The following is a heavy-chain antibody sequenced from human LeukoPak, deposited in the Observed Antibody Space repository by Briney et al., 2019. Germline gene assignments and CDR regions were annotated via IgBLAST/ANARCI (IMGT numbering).Heavy chain of an antibody. D-gene: IGHD6-13*01. Sequence: GGSLRLSCAASGFTVSSNYMSWVRQAPGKGLEWVSIIYSGGSTYYADSVKGRFTISRDNSKNTLYLQMNSLRAEDTAVYYCARDTGDSSSWYSFDYWGQGTLVTVSS. CDR3: ARDTGDSSSWYSFDY. V-gene: IGHV3-66*01. CDR2: IYSGGST. CDR1: GFTVSSNY. J-gene: IGHJ4*02.